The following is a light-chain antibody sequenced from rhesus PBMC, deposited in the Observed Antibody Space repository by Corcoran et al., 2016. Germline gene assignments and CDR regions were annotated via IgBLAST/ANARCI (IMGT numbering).Light chain of an antibody. V-gene: IGKV1-80*01. CDR3: PHGYGTPFT. Sequence: DIQMTQSPSSLSASVGDTVIITCRASQGITNKLAWYQQKTGKVPKLLLYSASTLPTGVPSRFSGSGSGTDFTLTLSSLQPEDSATYYCPHGYGTPFTFGPGTKLDIK. J-gene: IGKJ3*01. CDR2: SAS. CDR1: QGITNK.